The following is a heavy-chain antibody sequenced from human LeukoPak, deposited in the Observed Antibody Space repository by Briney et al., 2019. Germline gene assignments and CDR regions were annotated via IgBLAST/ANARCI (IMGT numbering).Heavy chain of an antibody. CDR2: ISRSGDYT. V-gene: IGHV3-23*01. CDR1: GFTFTSYA. Sequence: GGSLRLSCAASGFTFTSYAMTWVRQAPGKGLEWVSAISRSGDYTYYADSVRGRFTISRDNSKNTLYLRLCSLRAEDTAVYYCAKLPTSGGDYVYMDYWGQGTLVTVSS. J-gene: IGHJ4*02. CDR3: AKLPTSGGDYVYMDY. D-gene: IGHD3-16*01.